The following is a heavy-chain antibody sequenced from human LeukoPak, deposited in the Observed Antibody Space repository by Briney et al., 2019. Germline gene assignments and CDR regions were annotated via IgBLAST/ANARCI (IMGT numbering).Heavy chain of an antibody. CDR1: GFTFSSYA. Sequence: PGRSLRLSCAASGFTFSSYAMHWVRQAPGKGLEWVAVISYDGSNKYYADSVKGRFTISRDNSKNTLYLQMNSLRAEDTAVYYCASSVMVRGVIPHWGQGTLVTVSS. V-gene: IGHV3-30-3*01. D-gene: IGHD3-10*01. CDR2: ISYDGSNK. J-gene: IGHJ4*02. CDR3: ASSVMVRGVIPH.